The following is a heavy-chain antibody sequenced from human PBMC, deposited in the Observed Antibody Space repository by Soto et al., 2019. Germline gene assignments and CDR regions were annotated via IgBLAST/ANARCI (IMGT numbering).Heavy chain of an antibody. Sequence: SEALALTCDSSWWSFSINSSALDLVRHSPWRGLELVGGRFYSSQWYNDYAKSLRGRITIKPDTSKNQFSLQLSSVTPYDTAVYYCSREHFYTATSGYQYPGYFDSWGQRTRVTVSS. V-gene: IGHV6-1*01. D-gene: IGHD2-15*01. CDR2: RFYSSQWYN. CDR1: WWSFSINSSA. J-gene: IGHJ4*02. CDR3: SREHFYTATSGYQYPGYFDS.